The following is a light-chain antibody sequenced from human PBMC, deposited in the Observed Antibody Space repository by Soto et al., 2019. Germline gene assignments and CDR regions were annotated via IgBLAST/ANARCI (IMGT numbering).Light chain of an antibody. V-gene: IGLV2-14*01. J-gene: IGLJ1*01. Sequence: QSVLTQAASVSGSPGQSITITCTGTSSDVGNYNFVSWYQQHPGKAPKFIIYDVSNRPSGVSNRFSGSKSGNTASLTISGLQADDEADYYCSSYTSGSTPYVFGTGTKVTVL. CDR1: SSDVGNYNF. CDR3: SSYTSGSTPYV. CDR2: DVS.